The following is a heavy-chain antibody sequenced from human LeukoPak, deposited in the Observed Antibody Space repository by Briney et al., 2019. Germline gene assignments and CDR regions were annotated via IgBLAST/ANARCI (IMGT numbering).Heavy chain of an antibody. V-gene: IGHV1-2*02. CDR1: GYTFTHYY. Sequence: ASLKVSCKASGYTFTHYYIHWVRQAPGQGLEWMGWINPNSGGTNYAQKFQGRVTMTRGTSISTAYMELSSLGSDDTAVYYCARALPMFRGLTSWDYWGQGTLVSVSS. J-gene: IGHJ4*02. CDR3: ARALPMFRGLTSWDY. CDR2: INPNSGGT. D-gene: IGHD3-10*01.